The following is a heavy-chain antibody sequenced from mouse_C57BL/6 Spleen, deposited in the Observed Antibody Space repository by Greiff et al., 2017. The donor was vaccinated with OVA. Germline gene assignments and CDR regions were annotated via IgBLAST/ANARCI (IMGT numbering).Heavy chain of an antibody. CDR3: TRGGYGPYAMDY. Sequence: VQLVESGAELVRPGASVTLSCKASGYTFTDYEMHWVKQTPVHGLEWIGAIDPETGGTAYNQKFKGKAILTADKSSSTAYMELRSLTSEDSAVYYCTRGGYGPYAMDYWGQGTSVTVSS. V-gene: IGHV1-15*01. J-gene: IGHJ4*01. CDR2: IDPETGGT. D-gene: IGHD1-1*01. CDR1: GYTFTDYE.